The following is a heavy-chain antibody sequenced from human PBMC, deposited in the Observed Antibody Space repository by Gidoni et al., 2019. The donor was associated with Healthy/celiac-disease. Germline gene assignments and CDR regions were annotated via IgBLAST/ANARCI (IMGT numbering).Heavy chain of an antibody. CDR3: AREAFIAAAGISAFDI. Sequence: QVQLVQSGAEVKKPGSSVKVCCKASVGAFSSYAISWLRQAPGQGLEWMGGIIPIFGTANYAQKFQGRVTITADESTSTAYMELSSLRSEDTAVYYCAREAFIAAAGISAFDIWGQGTMVTVSS. V-gene: IGHV1-69*01. J-gene: IGHJ3*02. CDR1: VGAFSSYA. D-gene: IGHD6-13*01. CDR2: IIPIFGTA.